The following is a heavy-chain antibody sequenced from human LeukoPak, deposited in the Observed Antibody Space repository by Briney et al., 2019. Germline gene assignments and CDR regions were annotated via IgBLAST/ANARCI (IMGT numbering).Heavy chain of an antibody. CDR3: AKGGSYYDILTGYYDGLFDY. J-gene: IGHJ4*02. CDR1: AFSLNAYN. D-gene: IGHD3-9*01. CDR2: ISGSGGST. V-gene: IGHV3-23*01. Sequence: GGSLRLSCAASAFSLNAYNMNWVRQAPGKGLEWVSAISGSGGSTYYADSVKGRFTISRDNSKNTLYLQMNSLRAEDTAVYYCAKGGSYYDILTGYYDGLFDYWGQGTLVTVSS.